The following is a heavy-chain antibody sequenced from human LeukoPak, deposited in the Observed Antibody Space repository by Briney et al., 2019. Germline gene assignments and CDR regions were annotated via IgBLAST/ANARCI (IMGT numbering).Heavy chain of an antibody. CDR2: ISYSGTT. CDR1: GDSISGYH. V-gene: IGHV4-59*01. CDR3: ARGTTVTTYADH. Sequence: SETLSLTCTVSGDSISGYHWSWVRQPPGKGLEWIVYISYSGTTTYNPSLKSPVTLSVDTSKNQFSLKLISVTAADTAVYYCARGTTVTTYADHWGQGTLVTVSS. J-gene: IGHJ4*02. D-gene: IGHD4-17*01.